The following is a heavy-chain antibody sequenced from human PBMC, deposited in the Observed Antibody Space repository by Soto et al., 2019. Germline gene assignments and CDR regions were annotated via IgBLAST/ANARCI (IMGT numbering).Heavy chain of an antibody. V-gene: IGHV4-34*01. CDR2: VKDGGSP. Sequence: QVQLQQWGAGLLKPSETLSLTCTVNGGSLTGYYWSWIRQPPGKGLEWIGEVKDGGSPNYSPSLRGRVSISAATSKNHLSLRLNSVTAADTAVSFCARGQEGIVATHWDQGALVTVSS. D-gene: IGHD5-12*01. CDR1: GGSLTGYY. J-gene: IGHJ4*02. CDR3: ARGQEGIVATH.